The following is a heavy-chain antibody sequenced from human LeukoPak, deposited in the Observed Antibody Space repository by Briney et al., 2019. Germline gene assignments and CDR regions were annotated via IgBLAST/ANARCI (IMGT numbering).Heavy chain of an antibody. Sequence: PSETLSLTCTVSGGSISSYYWSWIRQPAGKGLEWIGRIYTSGSTNYNPSLKSRVTMSVDTSKNQFSLKLSSVTAADTAMYYCARDESYYDSSGYYSTDAFDIWGQGTMVTVSS. CDR3: ARDESYYDSSGYYSTDAFDI. CDR2: IYTSGST. V-gene: IGHV4-4*07. J-gene: IGHJ3*02. CDR1: GGSISSYY. D-gene: IGHD3-22*01.